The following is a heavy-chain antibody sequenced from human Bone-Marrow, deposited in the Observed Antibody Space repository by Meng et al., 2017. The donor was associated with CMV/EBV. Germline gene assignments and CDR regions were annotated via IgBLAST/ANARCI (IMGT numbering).Heavy chain of an antibody. Sequence: NWVRQAPGKGLEWVSSISSSSSYIYYADSVKGRFTISRDNAKNSLYLQMNSLRAEDTAVYYCARDRRPGGKYYDILTGYFLYYGMDVWGQGTTVTVSS. CDR2: ISSSSSYI. V-gene: IGHV3-21*01. D-gene: IGHD3-9*01. J-gene: IGHJ6*02. CDR3: ARDRRPGGKYYDILTGYFLYYGMDV.